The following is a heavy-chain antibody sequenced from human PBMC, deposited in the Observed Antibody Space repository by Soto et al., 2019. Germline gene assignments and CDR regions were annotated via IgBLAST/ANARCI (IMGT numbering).Heavy chain of an antibody. J-gene: IGHJ4*02. Sequence: QVQLVQSGAEVKKPGASVKVSCEASSYTFTSYGITWVRQAPGQGLEWKGWISGYNGNTNYAQKLQGRVTMTTDTSTSTAYMSLRSLRSDDTAVYYCARHWGSSGVENYLGYWGQGTLVTVSS. CDR2: ISGYNGNT. CDR1: SYTFTSYG. D-gene: IGHD6-19*01. V-gene: IGHV1-18*01. CDR3: ARHWGSSGVENYLGY.